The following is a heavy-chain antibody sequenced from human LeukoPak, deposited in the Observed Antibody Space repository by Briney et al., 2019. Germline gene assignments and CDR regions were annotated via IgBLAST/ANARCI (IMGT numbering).Heavy chain of an antibody. CDR2: IYYSGST. V-gene: IGHV4-31*03. J-gene: IGHJ3*02. Sequence: PSQTLSRNCSVSGGSISSGGYYWSSLRQHLGKSLEWIGYIYYSGSTYYTPYLKSRVTISVDTSKNQFSLKLSSVTAADTAVYYCARDGVTTVVTPGAFDIWGQGTMVTVSS. CDR3: ARDGVTTVVTPGAFDI. CDR1: GGSISSGGYY. D-gene: IGHD4-23*01.